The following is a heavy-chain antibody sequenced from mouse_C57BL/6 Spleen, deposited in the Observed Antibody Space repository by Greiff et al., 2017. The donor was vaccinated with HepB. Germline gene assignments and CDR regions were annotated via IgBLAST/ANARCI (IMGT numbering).Heavy chain of an antibody. J-gene: IGHJ2*01. CDR1: GYTFTDYE. D-gene: IGHD2-5*01. CDR2: IDPETGGT. V-gene: IGHV1-15*01. Sequence: VKLMESGAELVRPGASVTLSCKASGYTFTDYEMHWVKQTPVHGLEWIGAIDPETGGTAYNQKFKGKAILTADKSSSTAYMELRSLTSEDSAVYYCTRIYSNYPYYFDYWGQGTTLTVSS. CDR3: TRIYSNYPYYFDY.